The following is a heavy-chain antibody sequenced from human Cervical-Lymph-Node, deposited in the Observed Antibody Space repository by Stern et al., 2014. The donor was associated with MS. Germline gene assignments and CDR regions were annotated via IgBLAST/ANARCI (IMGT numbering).Heavy chain of an antibody. V-gene: IGHV3-73*01. J-gene: IGHJ4*02. CDR1: GILFSGAS. Sequence: EVQLEESGGGLVQPGGSLKLSCAASGILFSGASMHWVRQPSGKGLEWIGRIRSKTNGYTATYTASVKGRFTISRDDSKSTTYLQMNSLKTEDTAVYYCVSDGSGWRNWGQGTLVTVSS. D-gene: IGHD3-10*01. CDR3: VSDGSGWRN. CDR2: IRSKTNGYTA.